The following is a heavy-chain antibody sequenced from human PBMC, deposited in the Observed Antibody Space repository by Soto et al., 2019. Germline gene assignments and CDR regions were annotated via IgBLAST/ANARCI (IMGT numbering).Heavy chain of an antibody. CDR3: ANTYDLWSGYYSGMDV. Sequence: GGSLRLSCAASGFTFSSYGMHWVRQAPGKGLEWVAVISYDGSNKYYADSVKGRFTISRDNSKNTLYLQMNSLRAEDTAVYYCANTYDLWSGYYSGMDVWGKGTTGTVSS. V-gene: IGHV3-30*18. CDR2: ISYDGSNK. CDR1: GFTFSSYG. D-gene: IGHD3-3*01. J-gene: IGHJ6*03.